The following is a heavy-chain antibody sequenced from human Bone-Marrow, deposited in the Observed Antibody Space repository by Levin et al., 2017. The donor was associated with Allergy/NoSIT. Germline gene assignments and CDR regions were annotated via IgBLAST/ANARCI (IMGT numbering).Heavy chain of an antibody. CDR3: ARHARHYDILTGYYNGAFDI. J-gene: IGHJ3*02. D-gene: IGHD3-9*01. CDR1: GYSFTSYW. Sequence: AASVKVSCKGSGYSFTSYWISWVRQMPGKGLEWMGRIDPSDSYTNYSPSFQGHVTISADKSISTAYLQWSSLKASDTAMYYCARHARHYDILTGYYNGAFDIWGQGTMVTVSS. V-gene: IGHV5-10-1*01. CDR2: IDPSDSYT.